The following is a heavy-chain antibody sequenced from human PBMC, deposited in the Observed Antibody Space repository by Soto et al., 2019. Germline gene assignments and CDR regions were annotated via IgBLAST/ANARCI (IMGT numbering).Heavy chain of an antibody. CDR1: GLTISGKKY. V-gene: IGHV3-53*01. CDR3: ATWHEREHAYDV. CDR2: LYDVDGS. D-gene: IGHD1-1*01. J-gene: IGHJ3*01. Sequence: DVQLVESGGGLIQPGESLRLSCAAFGLTISGKKYVAWVRQAPGKGLEWVFGLYDVDGSFYADSVRGRFTTSSDSSKTTVYLQMNDLRPDDTAVCYCATWHEREHAYDVWGQGTTVTVSS.